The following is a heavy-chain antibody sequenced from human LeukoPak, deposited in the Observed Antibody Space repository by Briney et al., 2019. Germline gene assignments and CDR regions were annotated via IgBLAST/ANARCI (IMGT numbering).Heavy chain of an antibody. V-gene: IGHV3-7*05. CDR1: GLIVSSYW. J-gene: IGHJ6*02. CDR3: ARDRSSSWYYYYSYGMDV. CDR2: IKLDVSET. D-gene: IGHD6-13*01. Sequence: LTGRSLRLSCAAAGLIVSSYWMGWVRHAPGKGLEWVANIKLDVSETYYVHSVKGRFTISRDNARNSLHLQMNSLTAEDTAVYYCARDRSSSWYYYYSYGMDVWGRGTTVTVSS.